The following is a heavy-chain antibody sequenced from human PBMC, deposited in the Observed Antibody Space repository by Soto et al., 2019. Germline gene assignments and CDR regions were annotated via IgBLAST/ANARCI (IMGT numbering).Heavy chain of an antibody. CDR3: AHRPDIAVAGATFDY. CDR1: GFSLSTSGVG. D-gene: IGHD6-19*01. Sequence: QITLKESGPTLMKPTQTLTLTCTFSGFSLSTSGVGVGWIRQPPGKALEWLALIYWDDDKRYSPSLKSRLTITKDTSKNQVVLTMTNMDPVDTATYYCAHRPDIAVAGATFDYWGQGTLVTVSS. CDR2: IYWDDDK. J-gene: IGHJ4*02. V-gene: IGHV2-5*02.